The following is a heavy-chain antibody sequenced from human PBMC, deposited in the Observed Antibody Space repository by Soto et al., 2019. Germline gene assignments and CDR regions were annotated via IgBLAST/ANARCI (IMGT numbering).Heavy chain of an antibody. D-gene: IGHD2-2*01. Sequence: PGGSLRVSCAASGFTFSSYEMNWVRQARGKGLEWVSYISISGSTIYYADSVKGRFTISRDNAKNSLYLQMNSLSAEDTAVYYCARDCSITSCEISMDVWGQGTTVTVSS. CDR2: ISISGSTI. CDR1: GFTFSSYE. V-gene: IGHV3-48*03. CDR3: ARDCSITSCEISMDV. J-gene: IGHJ6*02.